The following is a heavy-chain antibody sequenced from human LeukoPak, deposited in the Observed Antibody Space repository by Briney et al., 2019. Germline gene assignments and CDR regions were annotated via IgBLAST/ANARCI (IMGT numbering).Heavy chain of an antibody. Sequence: GGSLRLSCAASGFTFSSYWMSWVRQAPGKGLEWMANIKQDGSEKYYVDSVKGRFTISRDNAKNSLYLQMNSLRAEDTAVYYCARARRDGYNSLRYWGQGTLVTVSS. J-gene: IGHJ4*02. V-gene: IGHV3-7*01. D-gene: IGHD5-24*01. CDR2: IKQDGSEK. CDR3: ARARRDGYNSLRY. CDR1: GFTFSSYW.